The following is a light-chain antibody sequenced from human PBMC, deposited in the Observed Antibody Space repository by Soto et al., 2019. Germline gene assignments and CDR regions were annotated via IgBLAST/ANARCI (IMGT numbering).Light chain of an antibody. J-gene: IGKJ4*01. CDR3: QQYYSTPLT. CDR1: QSVLYSTNNKNY. V-gene: IGKV4-1*01. CDR2: CAA. Sequence: DIVMTQSPDSLAVSLGERATINCKSSQSVLYSTNNKNYLAWYQQKPGQPPKLLIYCAATRESGGPDRFSGSGSGRDYTLTISCLQAEDVAVYYCQQYYSTPLTFGGGTKVEIK.